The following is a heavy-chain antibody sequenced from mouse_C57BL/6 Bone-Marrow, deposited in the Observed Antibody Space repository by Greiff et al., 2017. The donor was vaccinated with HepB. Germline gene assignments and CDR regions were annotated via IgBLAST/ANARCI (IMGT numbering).Heavy chain of an antibody. CDR2: INPYNGGT. V-gene: IGHV1-19*01. D-gene: IGHD2-2*01. CDR1: GYTFTDYY. CDR3: ARSTMVTTEWYFDV. Sequence: EVQLQQSGPVLVKPGASVKMSCKASGYTFTDYYMNWVKQSHGKSLEWIGVINPYNGGTSYNQKFKGKATLTVDKSSSTAYMELNSLTSEDSAVYYCARSTMVTTEWYFDVWGTGTTVTVSS. J-gene: IGHJ1*03.